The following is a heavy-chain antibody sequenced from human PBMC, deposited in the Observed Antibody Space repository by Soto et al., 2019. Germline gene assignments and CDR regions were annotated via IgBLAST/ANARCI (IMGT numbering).Heavy chain of an antibody. CDR3: ARGGPSSSSYPFDY. Sequence: QVQLQQWGAGLLKPSETLSLTCAVYGGSFSGYYWSWIRQPPGKGLEWIGEINHSGSTNYNPSLKSRVTRSVDTSKNQFSLKLSSVTAADTAVYYCARGGPSSSSYPFDYWGQGTLVTVSS. CDR1: GGSFSGYY. J-gene: IGHJ4*02. D-gene: IGHD6-13*01. CDR2: INHSGST. V-gene: IGHV4-34*01.